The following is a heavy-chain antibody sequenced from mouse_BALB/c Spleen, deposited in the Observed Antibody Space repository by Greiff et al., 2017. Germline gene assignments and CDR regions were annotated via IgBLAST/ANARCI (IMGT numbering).Heavy chain of an antibody. CDR3: AREGLYYGSSYCY. Sequence: EVKLQQPGAELVRPGASVKLSCKASGYSFTDYNMYWVKQSHGKSLEWIGYIDPYNGGTSYNQKFKGKATLTVDKSSSTAFMHLNSLTSEDSAVYYCAREGLYYGSSYCYWGQGTTLTVSS. D-gene: IGHD1-1*01. J-gene: IGHJ2*01. V-gene: IGHV1S135*01. CDR1: GYSFTDYN. CDR2: IDPYNGGT.